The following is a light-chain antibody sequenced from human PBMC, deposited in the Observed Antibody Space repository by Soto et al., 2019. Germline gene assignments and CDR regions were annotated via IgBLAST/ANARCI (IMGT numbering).Light chain of an antibody. Sequence: ESVLTQSPGTLSLSPGARATLSCRASQSVSSSFLAWYQQKTGQARRLLIYCASSRATGIPDRFSGSGSGRDFTLSITGLEADDFAVDNCQQYASSPWTFGQGNTVELK. J-gene: IGKJ1*01. CDR2: CAS. V-gene: IGKV3-20*01. CDR3: QQYASSPWT. CDR1: QSVSSSF.